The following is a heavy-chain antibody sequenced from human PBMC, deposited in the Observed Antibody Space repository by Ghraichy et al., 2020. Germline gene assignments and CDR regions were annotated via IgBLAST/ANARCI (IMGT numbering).Heavy chain of an antibody. D-gene: IGHD6-25*01. J-gene: IGHJ4*01. CDR2: ASADGTKT. V-gene: IGHV3-30*04. Sequence: GGSLRLSCAASGFAFSRHEMHWVRQGPGRSLEWVTLASADGTKTSYADSVKGRFTISRDNSESALFLQMNNVRREDSAVYYCARGPFSSVGLQGAADFDLWGHGTRVTVSS. CDR3: ARGPFSSVGLQGAADFDL. CDR1: GFAFSRHE.